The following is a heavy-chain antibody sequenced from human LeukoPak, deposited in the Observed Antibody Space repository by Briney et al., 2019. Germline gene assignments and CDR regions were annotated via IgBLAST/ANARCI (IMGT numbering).Heavy chain of an antibody. CDR3: ARVERYFDWLIGPGAFDI. D-gene: IGHD3-9*01. J-gene: IGHJ3*02. Sequence: ASVKVSCKASGYTFTGYYMRWVRQAPGQGLEWMGWINPNSGGTNYAQKFQGRVTMTRDTSISTAYMELSRLRSDDTAVYYCARVERYFDWLIGPGAFDIWGQGTMVTVSS. CDR1: GYTFTGYY. V-gene: IGHV1-2*02. CDR2: INPNSGGT.